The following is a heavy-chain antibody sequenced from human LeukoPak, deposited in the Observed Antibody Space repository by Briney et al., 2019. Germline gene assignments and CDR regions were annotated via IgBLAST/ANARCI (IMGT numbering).Heavy chain of an antibody. CDR2: IYYSGST. D-gene: IGHD6-19*01. J-gene: IGHJ4*02. CDR3: ARDDISGWYGLEY. V-gene: IGHV4-39*02. Sequence: SETLSLTCTVSGGSISSSSFYWGWIRQPPGKGLEWIGSIYYSGSTYYNPSLKSRVTISVDTSKNQFSLKLSSVTAADTAVYYCARDDISGWYGLEYWGQGTLVTVSS. CDR1: GGSISSSSFY.